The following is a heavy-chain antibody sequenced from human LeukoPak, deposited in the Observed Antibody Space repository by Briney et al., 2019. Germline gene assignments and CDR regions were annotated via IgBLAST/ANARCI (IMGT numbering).Heavy chain of an antibody. D-gene: IGHD3-22*01. CDR1: GFTFSSYE. J-gene: IGHJ3*02. Sequence: GGSLRLSCTASGFTFSSYEMNWVRQAPGKGLEWVSYISTSGSTKYYADSVKGRFTISRDNAKNSLYLQMNSLRAEDTAVYYCARDRDPGYNDSSGYRRVNAFDIWGQGTMVTVSS. CDR2: ISTSGSTK. CDR3: ARDRDPGYNDSSGYRRVNAFDI. V-gene: IGHV3-48*03.